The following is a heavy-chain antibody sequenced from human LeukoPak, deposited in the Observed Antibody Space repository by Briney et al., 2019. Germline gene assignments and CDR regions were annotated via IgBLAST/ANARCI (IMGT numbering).Heavy chain of an antibody. J-gene: IGHJ4*02. D-gene: IGHD3-22*01. CDR1: GGSISSSSYY. Sequence: SETLSLTCTVSGGSISSSSYYWGWIRQPPGKGLEWIGEINHSGSTNYNPSLKSRVTISVDTSKNQFSLKLSSVTAADTAVYYCARGRTITMIPLYYWGQGTLVTVSS. V-gene: IGHV4-39*07. CDR3: ARGRTITMIPLYY. CDR2: INHSGST.